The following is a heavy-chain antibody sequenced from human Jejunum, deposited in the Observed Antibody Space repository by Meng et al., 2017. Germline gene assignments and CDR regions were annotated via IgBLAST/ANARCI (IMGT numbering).Heavy chain of an antibody. J-gene: IGHJ5*02. V-gene: IGHV4-34*01. D-gene: IGHD2-2*01. CDR3: ARDLTQDIVVVPAANNWFDP. Sequence: QVQLQQWGAGLLKPSETLSLTCAVYGGSFSGYYWSWIRQPPGKGLEWIGEINHSGSTNYNPSLKSRVTISVDTSKNQFSLKLSSVTAADTAVYYCARDLTQDIVVVPAANNWFDPWGQGTLVTVSS. CDR1: GGSFSGYY. CDR2: INHSGST.